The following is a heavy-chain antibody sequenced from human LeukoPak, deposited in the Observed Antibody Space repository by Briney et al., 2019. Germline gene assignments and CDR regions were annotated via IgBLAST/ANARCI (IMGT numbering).Heavy chain of an antibody. CDR2: IHYTGST. CDR3: ARTGGDCSSGLCYYAMDV. Sequence: PSETLSVTCLVSGGSISGSHWSWIRQPPGKGLEWIGYIHYTGSTDYNPSLRSRVTLSIDMSKNQFSLRLSSVTAADTAVYYCARTGGDCSSGLCYYAMDVWGQGTTVTVS. J-gene: IGHJ6*02. D-gene: IGHD2-21*02. V-gene: IGHV4-59*01. CDR1: GGSISGSH.